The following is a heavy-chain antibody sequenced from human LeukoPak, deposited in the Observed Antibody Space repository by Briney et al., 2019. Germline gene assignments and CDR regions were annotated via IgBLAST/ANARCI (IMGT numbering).Heavy chain of an antibody. V-gene: IGHV4-39*07. CDR2: IYYSGST. J-gene: IGHJ4*02. Sequence: PSETLSLTCTVSGGSISSSSYYWGWIRQPPGKGLEWIGSIYYSGSTYYNPSLKSRVTISVDTSKNQFSLKLSSVPAADTAVYYCARDRLGLGIVDYWGQGTLVTVSS. CDR1: GGSISSSSYY. CDR3: ARDRLGLGIVDY. D-gene: IGHD7-27*01.